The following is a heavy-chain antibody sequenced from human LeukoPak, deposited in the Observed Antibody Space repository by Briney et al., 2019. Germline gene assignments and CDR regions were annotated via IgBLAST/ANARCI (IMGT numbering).Heavy chain of an antibody. Sequence: GGSLRLSCAASGFTFSSYWMHWVRQAPGKGLVWVSRINTDGSSTSYADSVKGRFTISRDNAKNTLYLQMNSLRAEDTAVYYCARGVYGSGGHFDYWGQGTLVTVSS. CDR1: GFTFSSYW. J-gene: IGHJ4*02. CDR3: ARGVYGSGGHFDY. D-gene: IGHD3-10*01. V-gene: IGHV3-74*01. CDR2: INTDGSST.